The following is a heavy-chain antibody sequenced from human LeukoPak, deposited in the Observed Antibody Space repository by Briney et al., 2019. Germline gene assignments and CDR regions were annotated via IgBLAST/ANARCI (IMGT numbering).Heavy chain of an antibody. CDR3: ARTTAHWYFDL. V-gene: IGHV4-4*07. D-gene: IGHD2-21*02. CDR1: GGSISSYY. Sequence: PSETLSLTCTVSGGSISSYYWSWIRIRQPAGKGLEWIGRIHSSGNTNYNPSLKGRVTMSVDTSKNQFSLRLTSVTAADTAVYYCARTTAHWYFDLWGRGTLVSVSS. J-gene: IGHJ2*01. CDR2: IHSSGNT.